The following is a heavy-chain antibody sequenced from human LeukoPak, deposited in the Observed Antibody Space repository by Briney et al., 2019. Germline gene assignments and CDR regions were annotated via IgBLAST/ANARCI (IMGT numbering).Heavy chain of an antibody. CDR3: VRDQGSWSIAAHLDTFDM. CDR2: ITSSSSAK. D-gene: IGHD6-6*01. V-gene: IGHV3-48*01. J-gene: IGHJ3*02. CDR1: GFTFSTSG. Sequence: GGSLRLSCAASGFTFSTSGMNWVRQAPGKGLEWASYITSSSSAKYYAASVRGRFTISRDNAKNSLHLQMNSLTAEDTAVYFCVRDQGSWSIAAHLDTFDMWGQGTMVTVSS.